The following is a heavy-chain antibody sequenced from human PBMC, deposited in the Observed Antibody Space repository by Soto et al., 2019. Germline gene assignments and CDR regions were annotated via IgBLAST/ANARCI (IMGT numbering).Heavy chain of an antibody. CDR2: ISSSGSTI. D-gene: IGHD3-10*01. CDR3: AREGYYGSGGTSEYYYYYYMDV. J-gene: IGHJ6*03. Sequence: GGSLRLSCAASGFTFSDYYMSWIRQAPGKGLEWVSYISSSGSTIYYADSVKGRFTISRDNAKNSLYLQMNSLRAEDTAVYYCAREGYYGSGGTSEYYYYYYMDVWGKGTTVTVSS. CDR1: GFTFSDYY. V-gene: IGHV3-11*01.